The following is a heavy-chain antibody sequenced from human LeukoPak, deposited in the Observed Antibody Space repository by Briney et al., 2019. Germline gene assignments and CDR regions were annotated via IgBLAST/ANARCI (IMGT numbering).Heavy chain of an antibody. CDR1: GYTFTSHA. CDR3: AREAPIDIVVVPAALSYSGDYYYGMDV. J-gene: IGHJ6*04. D-gene: IGHD2-2*01. Sequence: ASVTVSCTASGYTFTSHAMNWVRLAPGPGREWMGWINTNTGKPTYPQGFTGQVVFSFNTSGSKAYLQISSLRAEDTAVYYCAREAPIDIVVVPAALSYSGDYYYGMDVWGKGTTVTVSS. CDR2: INTNTGKP. V-gene: IGHV7-4-1*02.